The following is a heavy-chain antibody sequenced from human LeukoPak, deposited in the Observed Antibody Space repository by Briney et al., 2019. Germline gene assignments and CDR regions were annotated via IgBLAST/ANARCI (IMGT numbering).Heavy chain of an antibody. D-gene: IGHD6-6*01. CDR3: ARHIAARPYRYYYYMDV. CDR2: IYPGDSDT. V-gene: IGHV5-51*01. J-gene: IGHJ6*03. Sequence: GESLKISCKGPGYSFTSYWIGWVRQMPGKGLEWMGIIYPGDSDTRYSPSFQGQVTISADKSISTAYLQWSSLKASDTAMYYCARHIAARPYRYYYYMDVWGKGTTVTVSS. CDR1: GYSFTSYW.